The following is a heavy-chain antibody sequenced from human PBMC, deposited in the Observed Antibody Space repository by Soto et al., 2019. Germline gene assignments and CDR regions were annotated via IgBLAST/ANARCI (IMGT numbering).Heavy chain of an antibody. CDR2: ISWNSGSI. Sequence: EVQLVESGGGLVQPGRSLRLSCAASGFTFDDYAMHWVRQAPGKGLEWVSGISWNSGSIGYADSVKGRFTISRDNAKNSLYLRMNSLRAEDTALYYCAKDIPYCSGGSCYSGIFDYWGQGTLVTVSS. D-gene: IGHD2-15*01. V-gene: IGHV3-9*01. CDR1: GFTFDDYA. J-gene: IGHJ4*02. CDR3: AKDIPYCSGGSCYSGIFDY.